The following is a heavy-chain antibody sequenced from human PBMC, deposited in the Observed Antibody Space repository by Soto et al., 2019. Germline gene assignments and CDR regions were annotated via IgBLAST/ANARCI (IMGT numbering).Heavy chain of an antibody. D-gene: IGHD2-2*01. CDR1: GFTVSSNY. V-gene: IGHV3-66*01. J-gene: IGHJ1*01. CDR3: ARVSFTYCSSTSCPEYFQH. CDR2: IYSGGST. Sequence: PGGSLRLSCAASGFTVSSNYMSWVRQAPGKGLEWVSVIYSGGSTYYADSVKGRFTISRDNSKNTLYLQMNSLRAEDTAVYYCARVSFTYCSSTSCPEYFQHWGQGTLVTVSS.